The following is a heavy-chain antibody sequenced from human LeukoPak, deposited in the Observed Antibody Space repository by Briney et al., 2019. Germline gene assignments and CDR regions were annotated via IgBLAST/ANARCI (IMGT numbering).Heavy chain of an antibody. CDR2: IYPGDSDT. D-gene: IGHD4-11*01. Sequence: KVSCKASGGTFSSYTISWVRQAPGQGLEWMGIIYPGDSDTRYSPSFQGQVTISADKSISTAYLQWSSLKASDTAMYYCARHRGLYSNSPIDYWGQGTLVTVSS. CDR3: ARHRGLYSNSPIDY. V-gene: IGHV5-51*01. CDR1: GGTFSSYT. J-gene: IGHJ4*02.